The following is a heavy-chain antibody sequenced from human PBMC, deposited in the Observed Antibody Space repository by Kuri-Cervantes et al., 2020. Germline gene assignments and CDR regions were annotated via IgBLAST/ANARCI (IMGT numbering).Heavy chain of an antibody. CDR1: RGTFSSYA. D-gene: IGHD2-15*01. J-gene: IGHJ6*02. CDR3: ARAGFCSGGSCYGGLGV. Sequence: SVKVSCKASRGTFSSYAISWVRQAPGQGLEWMGGIIPIIGTANYAQKFQGRVTITADESTSTAYMELSSLRSEDTAVYYCARAGFCSGGSCYGGLGVWGQGTTVTVSS. CDR2: IIPIIGTA. V-gene: IGHV1-69*13.